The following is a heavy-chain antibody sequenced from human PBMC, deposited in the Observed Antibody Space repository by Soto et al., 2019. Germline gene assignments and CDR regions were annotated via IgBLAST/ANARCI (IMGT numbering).Heavy chain of an antibody. CDR3: ASSCNIVTTIVFDYYYYGMDV. D-gene: IGHD5-12*01. CDR1: GGTFSSYA. V-gene: IGHV1-69*13. J-gene: IGHJ6*02. CDR2: IIPIFGTA. Sequence: SVKVSCKASGGTFSSYAISWVRQAPGQGLEWMGGIIPIFGTANYAQKFQGRVTITADESTSTAYMELSSLRSEDTAVYYCASSCNIVTTIVFDYYYYGMDVWGQGTTVTVSS.